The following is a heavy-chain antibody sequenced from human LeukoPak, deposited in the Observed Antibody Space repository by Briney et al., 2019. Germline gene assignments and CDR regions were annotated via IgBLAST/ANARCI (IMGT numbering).Heavy chain of an antibody. D-gene: IGHD2-2*01. J-gene: IGHJ4*02. CDR2: IYTSGSI. V-gene: IGHV4-4*07. Sequence: SETLSLTCTVSGGSISSYYWSWIRQPAGKGLEWIGRIYTSGSITYNPSLKSRVSMSVDTSKNQFSLKLSSVTAADTAVYYCARQEVYCSSTSCYARGYSYGTFFDYWGQGTLVTVSS. CDR3: ARQEVYCSSTSCYARGYSYGTFFDY. CDR1: GGSISSYY.